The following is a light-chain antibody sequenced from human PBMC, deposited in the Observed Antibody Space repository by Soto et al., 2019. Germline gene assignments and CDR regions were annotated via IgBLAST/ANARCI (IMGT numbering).Light chain of an antibody. V-gene: IGLV2-14*01. J-gene: IGLJ1*01. CDR1: SSDVGGYNS. Sequence: QSVLTQPASVSGSPGQSITISCTGTSSDVGGYNSVSWYQQHPGKAPKLILYDVTDWPSGVSYRFSGSKSGNTASLTISGLQAADEADYFCSSFTSSMANVFGSGTKVTV. CDR3: SSFTSSMANV. CDR2: DVT.